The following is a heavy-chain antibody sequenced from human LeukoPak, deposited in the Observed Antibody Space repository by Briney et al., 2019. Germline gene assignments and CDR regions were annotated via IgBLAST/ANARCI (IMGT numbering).Heavy chain of an antibody. J-gene: IGHJ3*02. CDR2: IYHLGAT. CDR3: ARVLPDDILTGYSDAFDI. Sequence: SETLSLTCTVSGGSISSSNWWSWVRQPPGKGLECIGDIYHLGATNYNPSLKSRVTISVDTSKNQFSLKLSSVTAADTAVYYCARVLPDDILTGYSDAFDIWGQGTMVTVSS. CDR1: GGSISSSNW. V-gene: IGHV4-4*02. D-gene: IGHD3-9*01.